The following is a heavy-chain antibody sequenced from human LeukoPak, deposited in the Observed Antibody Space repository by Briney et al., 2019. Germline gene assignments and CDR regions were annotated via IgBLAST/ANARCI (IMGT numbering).Heavy chain of an antibody. CDR2: ISYDGSNK. CDR3: AKEIGYGYSYGQGDYFDY. Sequence: PGGSLRLSCAASGFTFSSYGMHWVRQAPGKGLEWVAVISYDGSNKYYADSVKGRFTISRHNSKNTLYLQMNSLRAEDTAVYYCAKEIGYGYSYGQGDYFDYWGQGTLVTVSS. D-gene: IGHD5-18*01. J-gene: IGHJ4*02. V-gene: IGHV3-30*18. CDR1: GFTFSSYG.